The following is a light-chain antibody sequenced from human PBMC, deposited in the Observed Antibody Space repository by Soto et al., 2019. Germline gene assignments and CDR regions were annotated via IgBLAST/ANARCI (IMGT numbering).Light chain of an antibody. Sequence: QSALTQPPSASGSPGQSVTISCTGTSSDVGVYNHVSWYQQHPGKAPKLMIYEVSKRPSGVPDRFSGSKSGNTASLTVSGLQAEDEADYYCSSFAGNNNLVFGGGTQLTVL. CDR3: SSFAGNNNLV. J-gene: IGLJ2*01. V-gene: IGLV2-8*01. CDR2: EVS. CDR1: SSDVGVYNH.